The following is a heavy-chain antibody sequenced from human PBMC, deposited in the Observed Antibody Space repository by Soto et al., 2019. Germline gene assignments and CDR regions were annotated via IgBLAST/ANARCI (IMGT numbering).Heavy chain of an antibody. CDR3: ARDPGDSSGWYDSSNAFDI. V-gene: IGHV4-59*01. J-gene: IGHJ3*02. D-gene: IGHD6-19*01. CDR2: IYYSGST. CDR1: GGSISSYY. Sequence: QVQLQESGPGLVKPSETLSLTCTVSGGSISSYYWSWIRQPPGKGLEWIGYIYYSGSTNYNPSLKSRVSLSVDTAKNQFTLKLSSVTAADTAVYNGARDPGDSSGWYDSSNAFDIWGQGTMVTVSS.